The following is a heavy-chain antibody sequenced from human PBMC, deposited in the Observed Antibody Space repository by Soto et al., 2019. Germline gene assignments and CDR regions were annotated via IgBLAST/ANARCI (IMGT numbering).Heavy chain of an antibody. Sequence: ASVKVSCKASGATYSISAISWVRQAPGQGLEWMGGINPILGTPDYAHKFQGRVTITADESTSTVYMELGSLRSEDTALYFCARGGVDVVATSAFDYWGQGTLVTVSS. CDR2: INPILGTP. CDR1: GATYSISA. CDR3: ARGGVDVVATSAFDY. V-gene: IGHV1-69*13. D-gene: IGHD5-12*01. J-gene: IGHJ4*02.